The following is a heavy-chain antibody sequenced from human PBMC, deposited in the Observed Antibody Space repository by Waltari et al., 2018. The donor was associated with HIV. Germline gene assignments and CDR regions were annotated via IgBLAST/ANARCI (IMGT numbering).Heavy chain of an antibody. D-gene: IGHD6-19*01. Sequence: QVQLVQSGAEVKKPGASVKVSCKASGYTFTGYYMHWVRQAPGQGLEWMGWINPNSGGTNYAQKFQGRVTMTRDTSISTAYMELSRLRSDDTAVYYCARDYGIAVAGTDFDYWGQGTLVTVSS. CDR1: GYTFTGYY. CDR3: ARDYGIAVAGTDFDY. J-gene: IGHJ4*02. V-gene: IGHV1-2*02. CDR2: INPNSGGT.